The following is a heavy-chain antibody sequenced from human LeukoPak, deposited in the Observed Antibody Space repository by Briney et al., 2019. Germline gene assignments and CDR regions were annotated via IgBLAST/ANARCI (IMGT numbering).Heavy chain of an antibody. CDR3: ARANYYDSSGYYGY. Sequence: GGSLRLSCTAAGFTFSSYAMSWVRQAPGKGLEWVSAISGSGGNTYYADSVKGRFTISRDNSKNTLYLQMNSLRAEDTAVYYCARANYYDSSGYYGYWGQGTLVTVSS. CDR1: GFTFSSYA. D-gene: IGHD3-22*01. V-gene: IGHV3-23*01. CDR2: ISGSGGNT. J-gene: IGHJ4*02.